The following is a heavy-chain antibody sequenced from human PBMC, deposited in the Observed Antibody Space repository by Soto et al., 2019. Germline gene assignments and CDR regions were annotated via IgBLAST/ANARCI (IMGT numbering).Heavy chain of an antibody. CDR1: GGTFSSYA. D-gene: IGHD2-2*01. V-gene: IGHV1-69*13. CDR3: ASPPAAPAHYGMDV. J-gene: IGHJ6*02. Sequence: SVKVSCKASGGTFSSYAISWVRQAPGQGLEWMGGIIPIFGTANYAQKFQGRVTITADESTSTAYMELSSLRSEDTAVYYCASPPAAPAHYGMDVWGQGTTVTVSS. CDR2: IIPIFGTA.